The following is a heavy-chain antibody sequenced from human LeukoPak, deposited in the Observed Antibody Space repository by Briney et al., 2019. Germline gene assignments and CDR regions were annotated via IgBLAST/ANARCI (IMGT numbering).Heavy chain of an antibody. J-gene: IGHJ4*02. CDR1: GFTFNTYW. CDR3: ARDQGGATRIDY. D-gene: IGHD1-26*01. CDR2: INSGGRST. Sequence: PGGSLRLSCAASGFTFNTYWMHWVRQAPGKGLVWVSRINSGGRSTSYADSVKGRFTISRDNAKKTLYLQMNSLRAEETAVYYCARDQGGATRIDYWGQGTLVTVSS. V-gene: IGHV3-74*01.